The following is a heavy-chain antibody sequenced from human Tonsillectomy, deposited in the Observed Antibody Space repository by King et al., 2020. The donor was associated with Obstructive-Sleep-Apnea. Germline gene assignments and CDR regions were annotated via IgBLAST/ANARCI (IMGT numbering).Heavy chain of an antibody. CDR3: ARGATVTTDPMDV. J-gene: IGHJ6*02. D-gene: IGHD4-17*01. CDR2: IIPILGIA. CDR1: GGTFSTYV. Sequence: QLVQSGAEVKKPGSSVKVSCKASGGTFSTYVISWVRQAPGQGLEWMGRIIPILGIANYAQKFQGRVTITADKSTSTAYMELSSLRSEDTAVYYCARGATVTTDPMDVWGQGTTVTVSS. V-gene: IGHV1-69*04.